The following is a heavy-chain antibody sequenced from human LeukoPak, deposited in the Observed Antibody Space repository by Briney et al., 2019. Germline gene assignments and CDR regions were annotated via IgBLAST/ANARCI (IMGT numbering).Heavy chain of an antibody. Sequence: ESGPTLVNPTQTLTLTCTFSGFSLSTSGMCVSWIRQPPGKALEWLALIDWDDDKYYSTSLKTRLTISKDTSKNQVVLTMTNMDPVDTATYYCARTTLIAVAGIGWSDPWGQGTLVTVSS. CDR3: ARTTLIAVAGIGWSDP. J-gene: IGHJ5*02. CDR2: IDWDDDK. V-gene: IGHV2-70*01. D-gene: IGHD6-19*01. CDR1: GFSLSTSGMC.